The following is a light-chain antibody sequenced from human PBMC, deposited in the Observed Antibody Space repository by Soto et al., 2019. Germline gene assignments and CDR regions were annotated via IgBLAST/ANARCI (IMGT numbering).Light chain of an antibody. CDR1: SSNIGNNH. Sequence: QSVLTQPPSVSAAPGQKVTISCSGSSSNIGNNHVSWYQQVPGTAPKPIICENNKRPSGIPDRFSGSKSGTSATLGITGLPTGDEDDYYCGTWDGSLNAWVFGGGTKVTVL. CDR2: ENN. J-gene: IGLJ3*02. V-gene: IGLV1-51*02. CDR3: GTWDGSLNAWV.